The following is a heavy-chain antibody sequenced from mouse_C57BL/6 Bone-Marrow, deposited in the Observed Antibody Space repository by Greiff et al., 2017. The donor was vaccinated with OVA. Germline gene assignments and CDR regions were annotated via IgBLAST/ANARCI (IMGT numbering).Heavy chain of an antibody. Sequence: VQLQQPGAELVMPGASVKLSCKASGYTFTSYWMHWVKQRPGQGLEWIGEIDPSDSYTNYNQKFKGKSTLTVDKSSSTAYMQLSSLTSEDSAVYYCARGEYGNYVVDYYAMDYWGQGTSVTVSS. D-gene: IGHD2-1*01. V-gene: IGHV1-69*01. CDR2: IDPSDSYT. CDR3: ARGEYGNYVVDYYAMDY. CDR1: GYTFTSYW. J-gene: IGHJ4*01.